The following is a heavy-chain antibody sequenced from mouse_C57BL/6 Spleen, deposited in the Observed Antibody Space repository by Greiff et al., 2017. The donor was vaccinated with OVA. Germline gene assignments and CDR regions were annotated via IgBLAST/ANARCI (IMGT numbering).Heavy chain of an antibody. J-gene: IGHJ4*01. V-gene: IGHV1-82*01. CDR2: IYPGDGDT. Sequence: VQLQQSGPELVKPGASVKISCKASGYAFSSSWLNWVKQRPGKGLEWIGRIYPGDGDTNYNGKFKGKATLTADKSSSKAYLQLSSLTSEDSAVYYCARSDSVTSAMDYWGQGTSVTVSS. CDR1: GYAFSSSW. D-gene: IGHD2-12*01. CDR3: ARSDSVTSAMDY.